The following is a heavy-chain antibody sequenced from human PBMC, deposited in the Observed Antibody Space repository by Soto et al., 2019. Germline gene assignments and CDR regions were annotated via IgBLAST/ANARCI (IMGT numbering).Heavy chain of an antibody. CDR3: ARDKGYCISTSGYGDYYYGMDV. CDR2: ISYDGSNK. Sequence: QVQLVESGGGVVQPGRALRLSCAASGFTFSRYAMHWVRQAPGKGLEWVAVISYDGSNKYYANSVKGRFTISRDNSKNTLYLQMNSLRAEDTAVYYCARDKGYCISTSGYGDYYYGMDVWGQGTTVTVSS. D-gene: IGHD2-2*01. J-gene: IGHJ6*02. CDR1: GFTFSRYA. V-gene: IGHV3-30-3*01.